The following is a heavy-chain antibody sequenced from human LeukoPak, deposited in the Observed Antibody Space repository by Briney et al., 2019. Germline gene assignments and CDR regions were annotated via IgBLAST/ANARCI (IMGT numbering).Heavy chain of an antibody. Sequence: GGSLRLSCAASGFTVSTNYMSWVRQAPGKRLEWVSVIYADGSTYYADSVKGRFTISRDNSKNTLYLQMSSLRAEDTAVYYCARSGAGWFDYWGQGTLVTVSS. CDR3: ARSGAGWFDY. J-gene: IGHJ4*02. CDR1: GFTVSTNY. D-gene: IGHD6-19*01. V-gene: IGHV3-53*01. CDR2: IYADGST.